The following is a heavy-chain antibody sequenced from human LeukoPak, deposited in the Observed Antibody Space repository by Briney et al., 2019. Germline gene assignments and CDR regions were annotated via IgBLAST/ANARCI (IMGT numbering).Heavy chain of an antibody. CDR1: GYTFTGYY. Sequence: ASVKVSCKASGYTFTGYYIHWVRQAPGQGLEWMGWIKPNSGDTNYAQKFQGRVTMTRDTSISTAYMELSRLRSDDTAVYYCARDLPIYCSSTSCYEEGIFDYWGQGTLVTVSS. J-gene: IGHJ4*02. D-gene: IGHD2-2*01. CDR2: IKPNSGDT. V-gene: IGHV1-2*02. CDR3: ARDLPIYCSSTSCYEEGIFDY.